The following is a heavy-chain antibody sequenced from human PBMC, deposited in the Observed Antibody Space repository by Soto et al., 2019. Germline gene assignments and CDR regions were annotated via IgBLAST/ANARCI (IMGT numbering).Heavy chain of an antibody. V-gene: IGHV4-30-4*01. CDR3: ARVALQGYYYGMDV. CDR2: IYYSGST. CDR1: GGSISSGDYY. D-gene: IGHD4-4*01. Sequence: SETLSLTCTGSGGSISSGDYYWSWIRQPPGKGLEWIGYIYYSGSTYYNPSLKSRVTISVDTSKNQFSLKLSSVTAADTAVYYCARVALQGYYYGMDVWGQGTTVT. J-gene: IGHJ6*02.